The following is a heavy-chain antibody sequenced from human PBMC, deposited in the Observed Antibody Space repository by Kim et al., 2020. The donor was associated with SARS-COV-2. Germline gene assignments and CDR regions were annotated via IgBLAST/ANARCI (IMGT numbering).Heavy chain of an antibody. D-gene: IGHD1-26*01. J-gene: IGHJ5*02. V-gene: IGHV1-18*01. CDR3: ARQGSYLSS. CDR2: NT. Sequence: NTNYAQKLQGRVTMTTDTSTSTAYMELRSLRSDDTAVYYCARQGSYLSSWGQGTLVTVSS.